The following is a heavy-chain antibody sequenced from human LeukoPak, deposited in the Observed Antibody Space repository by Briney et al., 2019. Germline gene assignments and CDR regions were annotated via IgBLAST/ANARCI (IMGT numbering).Heavy chain of an antibody. CDR3: AGSDCSSTSCWGGDYYYYYMDV. Sequence: KASETLSLTCTVSGGSISSHYWSWIRQPPGKGLEWIAYIYYSGNTNCNPSLKSRVTISIDTSKNQFSLRLTSVTAADTAVYYCAGSDCSSTSCWGGDYYYYYMDVWGKGTPVTVSS. D-gene: IGHD2-2*01. CDR2: IYYSGNT. J-gene: IGHJ6*03. CDR1: GGSISSHY. V-gene: IGHV4-59*11.